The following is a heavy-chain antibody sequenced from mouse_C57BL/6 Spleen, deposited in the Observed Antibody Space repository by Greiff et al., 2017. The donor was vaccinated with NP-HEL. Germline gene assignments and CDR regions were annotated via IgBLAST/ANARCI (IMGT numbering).Heavy chain of an antibody. CDR3: AREGTYDYFDY. D-gene: IGHD2-3*01. J-gene: IGHJ2*01. CDR1: GYSITSGYY. Sequence: EVKLVESGPGLVKPSQSLSLTCSVTGYSITSGYYWNWIRQFPGNKLEWMGYISYDGSNNYNPSLKNRISITRDTSKNQFFLKLNSVTTEDTATYYCAREGTYDYFDYWGQGTTLTVSS. V-gene: IGHV3-6*01. CDR2: ISYDGSN.